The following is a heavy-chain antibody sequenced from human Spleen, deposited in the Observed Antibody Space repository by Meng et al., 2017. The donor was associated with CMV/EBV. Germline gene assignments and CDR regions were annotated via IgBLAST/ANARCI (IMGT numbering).Heavy chain of an antibody. CDR1: GYTVGIFG. CDR3: ARAGAAVTTHFDF. Sequence: KAAGYTVGIFGMTWVRQAPGQGLEWVGWVGADNGNTNYAQKFQGRVTMTTDTSTHTAYMEIRALRSDDSAVYYCARAGAAVTTHFDFWGQGTLVTVSS. V-gene: IGHV1-18*04. J-gene: IGHJ4*02. D-gene: IGHD4-17*01. CDR2: VGADNGNT.